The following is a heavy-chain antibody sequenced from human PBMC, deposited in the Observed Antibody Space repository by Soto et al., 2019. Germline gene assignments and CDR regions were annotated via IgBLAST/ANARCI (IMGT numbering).Heavy chain of an antibody. V-gene: IGHV1-46*01. J-gene: IGHJ5*02. CDR3: ARETPTIFGVVWFDP. CDR2: INPSGGST. CDR1: GYTFTSYY. D-gene: IGHD3-3*01. Sequence: QVQLVQSGAEVKKPGASVKVSCKASGYTFTSYYMHWVRQAPGQGLEWMGIINPSGGSTSYEKKFQGRVTMTRDTSTSTVYMELSSMRSEDTAVYYCARETPTIFGVVWFDPWGQGTLVTVSS.